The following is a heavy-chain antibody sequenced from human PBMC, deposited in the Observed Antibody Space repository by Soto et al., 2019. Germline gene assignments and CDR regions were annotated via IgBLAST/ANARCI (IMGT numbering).Heavy chain of an antibody. CDR2: INHRGTT. CDR1: GGSFSGYY. V-gene: IGHV4-34*01. D-gene: IGHD2-2*01. J-gene: IGHJ5*02. CDR3: ARGAPRSSFTPALSTSYWFDA. Sequence: QVQLQQWGAGLLRPSETLSLTCAVYGGSFSGYYWSWIRQSPGKGLEWIAEINHRGTTNHNPSLKSQEDLTVDPSKNPFSLRLKSVSAAQSALYYCARGAPRSSFTPALSTSYWFDAWGQGTVVTVS.